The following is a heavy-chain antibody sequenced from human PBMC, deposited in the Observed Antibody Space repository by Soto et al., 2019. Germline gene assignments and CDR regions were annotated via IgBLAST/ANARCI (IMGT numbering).Heavy chain of an antibody. CDR3: ARPGGSGWFYFDS. D-gene: IGHD6-13*01. J-gene: IGHJ4*02. CDR2: IYRSGST. Sequence: PSETLSLTCAVSGGSMSSPNYAWSWIRQPPGKGLEWIGYIYRSGSTFSNPSLKSRVIMSIDTSKNHFSLKLTSVTAADTAVYYCARPGGSGWFYFDSWGQGSQVTVSS. V-gene: IGHV4-30-2*01. CDR1: GGSMSSPNYA.